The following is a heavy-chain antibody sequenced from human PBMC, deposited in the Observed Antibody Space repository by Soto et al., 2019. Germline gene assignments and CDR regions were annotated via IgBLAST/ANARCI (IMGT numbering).Heavy chain of an antibody. CDR2: IYYSGST. Sequence: SETLSLTCTVSGGSISSSSYYWGWIRQPPGKGLEWIGSIYYSGSTYYNPSLKSRVTISVDTSKNQFSLKLSSVTAADTAVYYCARQTYYYDSSENWFYPWGQGTLVTVSS. J-gene: IGHJ5*02. V-gene: IGHV4-39*01. D-gene: IGHD3-22*01. CDR3: ARQTYYYDSSENWFYP. CDR1: GGSISSSSYY.